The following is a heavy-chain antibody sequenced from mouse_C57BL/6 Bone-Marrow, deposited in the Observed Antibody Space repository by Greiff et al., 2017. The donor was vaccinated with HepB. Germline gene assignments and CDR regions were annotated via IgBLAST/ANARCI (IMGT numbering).Heavy chain of an antibody. CDR1: GYTFTDYE. CDR2: IDPETGGT. D-gene: IGHD2-3*01. J-gene: IGHJ2*01. Sequence: VQLQQSGAELVRPGASVTLSCKASGYTFTDYEMHWVKQTPVHGLVWIGAIDPETGGTAYNQKFKGKAILTADKSSSTAYMELRSLTSEDSAVYYCTGYDGYYRDYWGQGTTLTVSS. V-gene: IGHV1-15*01. CDR3: TGYDGYYRDY.